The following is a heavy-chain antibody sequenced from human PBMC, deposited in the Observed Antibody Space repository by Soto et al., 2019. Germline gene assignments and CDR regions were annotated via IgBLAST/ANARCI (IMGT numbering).Heavy chain of an antibody. J-gene: IGHJ6*02. CDR2: IIPILGTA. D-gene: IGHD2-21*02. Sequence: SVKVSCKASGGTFSSYAISWVRQAPGQGLEWMGGIIPILGTANYAQKFQGRVTITADESTSTAYMELSSLRSEDTAVYYCTRGVLYCGGDCYPDYGMDVWGQGTTVTVSS. V-gene: IGHV1-69*13. CDR1: GGTFSSYA. CDR3: TRGVLYCGGDCYPDYGMDV.